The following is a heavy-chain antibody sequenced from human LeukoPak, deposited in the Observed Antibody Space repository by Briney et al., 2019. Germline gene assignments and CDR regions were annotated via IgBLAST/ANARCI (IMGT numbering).Heavy chain of an antibody. CDR3: ARGADGGFDY. CDR1: GFTLSTYW. Sequence: GGSLRLSCAASGFTLSTYWMGWVRQAPGKGLEWVANIKQDGSEKYYVDSVKGRFTISRDSAKNSLDLQMNSLRAEDTAVYYCARGADGGFDYWGQGTLVTVSS. V-gene: IGHV3-7*04. J-gene: IGHJ4*02. D-gene: IGHD3-10*01. CDR2: IKQDGSEK.